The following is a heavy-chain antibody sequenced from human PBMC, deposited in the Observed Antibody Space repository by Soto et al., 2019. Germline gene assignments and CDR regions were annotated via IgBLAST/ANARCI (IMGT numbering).Heavy chain of an antibody. J-gene: IGHJ6*03. CDR3: ARGITLDYDFWSGYFRYYYYYMDV. CDR2: MNPNSGNT. D-gene: IGHD3-3*01. CDR1: GYTFTSYD. V-gene: IGHV1-8*01. Sequence: ASVQVSCKSSGYTFTSYDINCVRQATGQGRAGMGWMNPNSGNTGYAQKFQGRVTMTRNTSISTAYMELSSLRSEDTAVYYCARGITLDYDFWSGYFRYYYYYMDVWGKGTTVTVSS.